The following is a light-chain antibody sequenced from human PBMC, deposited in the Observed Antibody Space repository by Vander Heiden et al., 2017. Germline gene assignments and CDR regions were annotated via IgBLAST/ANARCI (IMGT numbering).Light chain of an antibody. J-gene: IGKJ2*01. V-gene: IGKV3-20*01. Sequence: VLPQPPAPLSLSPGERAPPSCRPSQSVSSSYLAWYQKKPGEARRLLFDGATRSATGIQGRSSGSGSGTDFTLTIRRLEPEDVAVYYCQQYGSPPMYTFGQGTKLEIK. CDR1: QSVSSSY. CDR3: QQYGSPPMYT. CDR2: GAT.